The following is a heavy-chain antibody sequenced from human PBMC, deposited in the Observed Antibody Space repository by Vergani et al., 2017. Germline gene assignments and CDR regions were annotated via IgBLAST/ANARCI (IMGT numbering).Heavy chain of an antibody. CDR1: GFTFSSYG. V-gene: IGHV1-46*03. D-gene: IGHD4-17*01. CDR3: VRDREAGRTTPAHGKFGDDWYFDL. CDR2: INPSGGST. J-gene: IGHJ2*01. Sequence: QVQLVESGGGVVQPGGSLRLSCAASGFTFSSYGIHWVRQAPGQGLEWMGIINPSGGSTDYAQKFQARVTMSRDTSTNTVYMELSSLRYEDTAVYYCVRDREAGRTTPAHGKFGDDWYFDLWGRGTLVTVSS.